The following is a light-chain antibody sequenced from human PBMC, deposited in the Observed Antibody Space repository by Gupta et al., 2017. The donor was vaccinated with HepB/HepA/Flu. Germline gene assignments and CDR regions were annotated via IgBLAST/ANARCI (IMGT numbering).Light chain of an antibody. CDR3: QHRLRWPLT. V-gene: IGKV3-11*01. CDR1: ADIETS. J-gene: IGKJ4*01. Sequence: VLTQSPSALSVSPGGRATLSRRASADIETSLAWYQQRPGQPPRLLIYDVSVRATGIPARFSGRGSGTDFTLIIDTLQPEDLGLYYCQHRLRWPLTFGGGTKVGI. CDR2: DVS.